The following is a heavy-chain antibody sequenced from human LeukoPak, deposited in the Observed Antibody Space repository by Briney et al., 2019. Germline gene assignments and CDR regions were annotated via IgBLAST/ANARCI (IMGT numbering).Heavy chain of an antibody. CDR1: GYTFTSYG. D-gene: IGHD3-9*01. CDR2: INPNSGGT. J-gene: IGHJ4*02. CDR3: ARAEAPYDILTGPDYLYFDY. Sequence: ASVKVSCKASGYTFTSYGISWVRQAPGQGLEWMGWINPNSGGTNYAQKFQGWVTMTRDTSISTAYMELSRLRSDDTAVYYCARAEAPYDILTGPDYLYFDYWGQGTLVTVSS. V-gene: IGHV1-2*04.